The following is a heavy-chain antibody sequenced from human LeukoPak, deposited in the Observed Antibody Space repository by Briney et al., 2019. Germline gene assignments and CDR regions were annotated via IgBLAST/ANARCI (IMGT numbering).Heavy chain of an antibody. Sequence: PSETLSLTCTVSGGSIGSSSYYWGWIRQPPGKGLEWIGGIYYSGSTYYNPSLKSRVTISVDTSKNQFSLKLSSVTAADTAVYYCARGLQLTHYFDYWGQGTLVTVSS. V-gene: IGHV4-39*01. D-gene: IGHD5-24*01. CDR1: GGSIGSSSYY. CDR2: IYYSGST. CDR3: ARGLQLTHYFDY. J-gene: IGHJ4*02.